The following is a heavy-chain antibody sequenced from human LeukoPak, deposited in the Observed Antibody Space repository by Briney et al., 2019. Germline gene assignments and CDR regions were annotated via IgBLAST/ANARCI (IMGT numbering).Heavy chain of an antibody. CDR3: ARTQSSGWYGGYY. Sequence: SETLSLTCTVSGYSISSGYYWSWIRQPPGKGLEWFGSIYHSGSTYYNPSLKSRVTISVDTSKNQFSLKLSSVTAADTAVYYCARTQSSGWYGGYYWGQGTLVTVSS. CDR2: IYHSGST. V-gene: IGHV4-38-2*02. D-gene: IGHD6-19*01. CDR1: GYSISSGYY. J-gene: IGHJ4*02.